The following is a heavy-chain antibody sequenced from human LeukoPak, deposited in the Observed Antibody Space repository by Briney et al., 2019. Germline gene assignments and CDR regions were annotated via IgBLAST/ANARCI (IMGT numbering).Heavy chain of an antibody. J-gene: IGHJ3*02. CDR3: ARGIAARLGYAFDI. Sequence: PGGSLILSCAASGFTVSSNYMSWVRQAPGKGLEWVSVIYSGGSTYYADSVKGRFTISRDNSKNTLYLQMNSLRAEDTAVYYCARGIAARLGYAFDIWGQGTMVTVSS. V-gene: IGHV3-53*01. CDR1: GFTVSSNY. D-gene: IGHD6-6*01. CDR2: IYSGGST.